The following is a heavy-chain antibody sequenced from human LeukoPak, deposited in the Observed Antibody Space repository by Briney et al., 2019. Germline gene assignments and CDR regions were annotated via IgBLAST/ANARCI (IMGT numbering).Heavy chain of an antibody. D-gene: IGHD3-3*01. CDR1: GDTFSNYA. CDR3: AREVRRYDSWSGELDY. V-gene: IGHV1-46*01. J-gene: IGHJ4*02. CDR2: INPSGGST. Sequence: SVKVSCKASGDTFSNYAINWVRQAPGQGLEWMGIINPSGGSTSYAQKFQGRVTMTRDTSTSSVYMELSSLRSEDTAVYYCAREVRRYDSWSGELDYWGQGTLVTVSS.